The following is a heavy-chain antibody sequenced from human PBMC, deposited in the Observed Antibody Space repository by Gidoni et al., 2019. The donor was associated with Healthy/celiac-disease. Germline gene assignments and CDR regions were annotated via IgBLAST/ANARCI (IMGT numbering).Heavy chain of an antibody. CDR1: GFTFSSYG. J-gene: IGHJ6*02. D-gene: IGHD3-10*01. CDR3: ARDRADGSGSYSYYYYGMDV. CDR2: IWYDGSNK. V-gene: IGHV3-33*01. Sequence: GFTFSSYGMHWVRQAPGKGLEWVAVIWYDGSNKYYADSVKGRFTIYRDNSKNTMYLQMNSLRAEDRAVYYCARDRADGSGSYSYYYYGMDVWGQGTTVTVSS.